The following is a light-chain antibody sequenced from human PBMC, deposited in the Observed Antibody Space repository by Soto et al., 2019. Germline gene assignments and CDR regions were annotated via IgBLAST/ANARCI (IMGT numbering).Light chain of an antibody. Sequence: QSVLTQPPSASGTPGQRVTISCSGSSSNLGSNTVNWYQQLPGTAPKLLIYSNNQRPSGVPDRFSGSKSGTSASLAISGLQSEDEADYYCAAWDDSLSGWVFGGGTKVTVL. CDR3: AAWDDSLSGWV. CDR1: SSNLGSNT. CDR2: SNN. V-gene: IGLV1-44*01. J-gene: IGLJ3*02.